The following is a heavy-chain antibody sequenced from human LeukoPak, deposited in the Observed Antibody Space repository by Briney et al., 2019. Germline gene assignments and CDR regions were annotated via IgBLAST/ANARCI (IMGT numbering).Heavy chain of an antibody. Sequence: ASVKVSCKASGYTFTSYSMHWVRQAPGQRLEWMGWINAGNGNTKYSLKFQGRVTITRDTSASTAYMELSSLRSEDTAVYYCASDARTVTSYYFDYWGQGTLVTVSS. J-gene: IGHJ4*02. V-gene: IGHV1-3*01. D-gene: IGHD4-17*01. CDR1: GYTFTSYS. CDR3: ASDARTVTSYYFDY. CDR2: INAGNGNT.